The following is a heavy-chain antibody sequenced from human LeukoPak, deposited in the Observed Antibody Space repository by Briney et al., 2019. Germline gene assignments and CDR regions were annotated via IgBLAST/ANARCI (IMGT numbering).Heavy chain of an antibody. D-gene: IGHD3-22*01. J-gene: IGHJ5*02. Sequence: ASVKVSCKASGYTFTSYYMHWVRQAPGQGLEWMGIINPSGGSTSYAQKFQGRVTMTRDTSTSTAYMELSSLRSEDTAVYYCARQPSPYYYDSSGFQNWFDPWGQGNLVTVSS. CDR2: INPSGGST. CDR1: GYTFTSYY. CDR3: ARQPSPYYYDSSGFQNWFDP. V-gene: IGHV1-46*01.